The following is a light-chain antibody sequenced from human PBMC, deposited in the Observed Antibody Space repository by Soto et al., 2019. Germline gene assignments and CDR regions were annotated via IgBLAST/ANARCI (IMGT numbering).Light chain of an antibody. Sequence: QSALTQPASVSGSPGQSITISCTGTSSDVGGYNYVSWYQQHPGKAPKLMIYEVSNRPSGVSKRFSGSKSGNTASLTISGLQAEDEADYYCSSYTSSSTPDAFGTGTKVTVL. J-gene: IGLJ1*01. CDR3: SSYTSSSTPDA. CDR2: EVS. V-gene: IGLV2-14*01. CDR1: SSDVGGYNY.